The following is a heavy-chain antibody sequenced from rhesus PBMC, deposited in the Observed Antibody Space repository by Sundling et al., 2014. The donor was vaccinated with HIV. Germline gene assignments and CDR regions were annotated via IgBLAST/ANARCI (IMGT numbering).Heavy chain of an antibody. V-gene: IGHV4-65*02. Sequence: QVQLQESGPGLVKPSETLSLTCAVSGGSISSSNWWSWIRQPQGRGWSGLGVSMVIVPSTYYNPSLKSRVTISRDTSKNQFSLKLSSVTAADTAVYYCARVILAGTLFDYWGQGVLVTVSS. J-gene: IGHJ4*01. CDR2: SMVIVPST. CDR3: ARVILAGTLFDY. D-gene: IGHD1-1-1*01. CDR1: GGSISSSNW.